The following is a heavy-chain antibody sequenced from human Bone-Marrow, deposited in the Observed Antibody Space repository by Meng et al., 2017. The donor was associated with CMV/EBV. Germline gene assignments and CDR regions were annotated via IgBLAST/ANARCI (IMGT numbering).Heavy chain of an antibody. D-gene: IGHD6-19*01. CDR3: ARQWRIAVAENFDY. CDR1: GYSFITYW. V-gene: IGHV5-51*01. CDR2: TYPGGSDT. J-gene: IGHJ4*02. Sequence: KVSCKAYGYSFITYWIGWVRQMPGQGLEWMGITYPGGSDTRYSPSFEGQVTISADKSISTAYLQWSSLKASDTAMYYCARQWRIAVAENFDYWGQGTLVTVSS.